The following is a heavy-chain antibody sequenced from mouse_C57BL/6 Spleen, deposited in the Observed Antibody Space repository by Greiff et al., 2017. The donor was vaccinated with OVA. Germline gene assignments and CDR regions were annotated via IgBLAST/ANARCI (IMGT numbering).Heavy chain of an antibody. J-gene: IGHJ4*01. Sequence: VQLQQPGTELVKPGASGYTFTSYWMHWVKQRPGQGLEWIGNINPSNGGTNYNEKFKSKATLTVDKSSSTAYMQLSSLTSEDSAVYYCARGYGSSYGYAMDYWGQGTSVTVSS. D-gene: IGHD1-1*01. CDR1: GYTFTSYW. V-gene: IGHV1-53*01. CDR2: INPSNGGT. CDR3: ARGYGSSYGYAMDY.